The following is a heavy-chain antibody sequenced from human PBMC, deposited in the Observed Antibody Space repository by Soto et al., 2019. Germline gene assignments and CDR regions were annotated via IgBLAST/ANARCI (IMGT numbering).Heavy chain of an antibody. CDR1: GFTFSSYA. D-gene: IGHD3-22*01. V-gene: IGHV3-43D*04. J-gene: IGHJ4*02. Sequence: GGSLRLSCAASGFTFSSYAMHWVRQVPGKGLEWVSLTNSDGTDSYYADSVKGRFTISRDNAKTTLYLQMDRLRPEDTALYFCAKSLYYYDSSPLDHWGQGTLVTVSS. CDR2: TNSDGTDS. CDR3: AKSLYYYDSSPLDH.